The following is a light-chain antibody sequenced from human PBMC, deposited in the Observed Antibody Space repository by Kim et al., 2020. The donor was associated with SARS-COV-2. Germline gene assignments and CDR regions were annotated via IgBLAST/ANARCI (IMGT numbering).Light chain of an antibody. V-gene: IGKV1-33*01. CDR2: DAS. CDR3: QKHHGLPV. Sequence: DVQMTQSPSSLSASVGDRVTITCHASQGINNCLNWYQQKPGKAPKLLIYDASNLETGVPARFSGSGSGTDFTFTISSLQPEDTATYYCQKHHGLPVFGQGTRLEIK. J-gene: IGKJ5*01. CDR1: QGINNC.